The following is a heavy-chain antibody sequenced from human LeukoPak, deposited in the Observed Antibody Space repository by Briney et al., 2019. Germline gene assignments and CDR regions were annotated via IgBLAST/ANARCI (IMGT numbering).Heavy chain of an antibody. CDR2: IIPIFGTA. CDR3: ASSPKNYDILTGYHPTYFDY. V-gene: IGHV1-69*13. Sequence: ASVKVSCKASGGTFISYAISWVRQAPGQGLEWMGGIIPIFGTANYAQKFQGRVTITADESTSTAYMELSSLRSEDTAVYYCASSPKNYDILTGYHPTYFDYWGQGTLVTVSS. CDR1: GGTFISYA. D-gene: IGHD3-9*01. J-gene: IGHJ4*02.